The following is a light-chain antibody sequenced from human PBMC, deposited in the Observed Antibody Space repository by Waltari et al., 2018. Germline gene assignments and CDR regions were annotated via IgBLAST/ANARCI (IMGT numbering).Light chain of an antibody. CDR3: QTWDAGIAL. J-gene: IGLJ2*01. CDR2: LDADGSQ. V-gene: IGLV4-69*01. CDR1: SGHSRDS. Sequence: QPVVTQSPSISASLGASVKVTCTLTSGHSRDSVAWHPLQEGKAPRYLIRLDADGSQRKGNGIPDRFSGSSSGTERYLTISNLQSEDEADYYCQTWDAGIALFGGGTRLTVL.